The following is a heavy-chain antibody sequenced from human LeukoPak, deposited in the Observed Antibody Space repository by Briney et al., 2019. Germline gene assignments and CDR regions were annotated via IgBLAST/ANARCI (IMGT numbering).Heavy chain of an antibody. V-gene: IGHV4-39*07. D-gene: IGHD3-22*01. CDR2: IYYSGST. CDR3: ARGRTRVTMIVVVGIDAFDI. Sequence: SETLSLTCTVSGGSISSSSYYWGWIRQPPGKGLEWIGSIYYSGSTYYNPSLKGRVTISVDTSKDQFSLKLSSVTAADTAVYYCARGRTRVTMIVVVGIDAFDIWGQGTMVTVSS. J-gene: IGHJ3*02. CDR1: GGSISSSSYY.